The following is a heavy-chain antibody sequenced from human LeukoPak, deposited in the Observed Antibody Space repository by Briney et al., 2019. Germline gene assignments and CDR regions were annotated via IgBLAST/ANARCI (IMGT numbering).Heavy chain of an antibody. D-gene: IGHD6-19*01. CDR1: GFTFSTCA. CDR3: AKDVRAVALDY. V-gene: IGHV3-23*01. CDR2: ISDGGRT. J-gene: IGHJ4*02. Sequence: GGSLRLSGAASGFTFSTCAMNWVRQAPGKGLEWLSLISDGGRTFYAESVRGRFTISRDNSKDTLYLQLNSLRAEDTAVYYCAKDVRAVALDYWGQGTLVTVSS.